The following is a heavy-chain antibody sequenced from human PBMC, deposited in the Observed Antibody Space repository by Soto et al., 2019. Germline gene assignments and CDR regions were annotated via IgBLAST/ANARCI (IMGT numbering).Heavy chain of an antibody. CDR1: GNIFTSQY. CDR3: FRDVGD. CDR2: INPSGGRT. V-gene: IGHV1-46*03. J-gene: IGHJ4*02. Sequence: QVQLVQSGAEVKKPGASGKVSCKVSGNIFTSQYMHWVRQAPGQGLEWMAMINPSGGRTSYAQMFQGRVTMTRDPSTSTVHMELSSLRSEDTAVYYCFRDVGDWGQGTLVTVSS. D-gene: IGHD3-3*01.